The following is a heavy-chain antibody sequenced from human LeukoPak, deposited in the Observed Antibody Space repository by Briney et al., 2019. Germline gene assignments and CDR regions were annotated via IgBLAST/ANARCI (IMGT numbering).Heavy chain of an antibody. D-gene: IGHD2-2*01. J-gene: IGHJ4*02. CDR3: ARERGVQLRVVPAANDY. V-gene: IGHV3-23*01. CDR2: ISGSGGST. Sequence: GGSLRLSCAASGFTFSSYAMSWVRQAPGKGLEWVSAISGSGGSTYYADSVKGRFTISRDNSKNTLYLQMNSLRAEDTAVYYCARERGVQLRVVPAANDYWGQGTLVTVSS. CDR1: GFTFSSYA.